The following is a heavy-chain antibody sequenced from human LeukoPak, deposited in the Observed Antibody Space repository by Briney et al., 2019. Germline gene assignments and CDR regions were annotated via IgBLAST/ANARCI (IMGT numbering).Heavy chain of an antibody. CDR1: GGSISSYY. CDR3: ARGTGYSSSWYYFDY. Sequence: SETLSLTCTVSGGSISSYYWSWIRQPPGKGLEWIGYIYYSGTTTYNPSLKSRVTISLDTSKKQFSLKLSSVTAADTAVYYCARGTGYSSSWYYFDYWGQGTLVTVSS. D-gene: IGHD6-13*01. CDR2: IYYSGTT. J-gene: IGHJ4*02. V-gene: IGHV4-59*12.